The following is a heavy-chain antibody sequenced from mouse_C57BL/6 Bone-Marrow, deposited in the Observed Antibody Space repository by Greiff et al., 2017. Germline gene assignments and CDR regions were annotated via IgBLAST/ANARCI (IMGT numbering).Heavy chain of an antibody. CDR2: ILPGSGIT. CDR3: ARECGSSPYYFDY. D-gene: IGHD1-1*01. V-gene: IGHV1-9*01. Sequence: VQLQQSGAELMKPGASVKLSCKATGYTFTGYWIEWVKQRPGPGLEWIGEILPGSGITTYNEKFKGKATFTADTSSNTAYMQLSSLTTEDSAIYYCARECGSSPYYFDYWGQGTTLTVSS. CDR1: GYTFTGYW. J-gene: IGHJ2*01.